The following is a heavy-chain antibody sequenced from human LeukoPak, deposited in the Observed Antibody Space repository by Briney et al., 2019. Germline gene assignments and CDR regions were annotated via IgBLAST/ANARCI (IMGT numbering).Heavy chain of an antibody. Sequence: PGGSLRLSCAASGFTFSSYWMSWVRQAPGKGLEWVANIKQDGSEKYYVDSVKGRFTISRDNAKNSLYLQMNSLRAEDTAVYYCARIKTGYYNVWDYWGQGTLVTVSS. J-gene: IGHJ4*02. CDR1: GFTFSSYW. D-gene: IGHD3-9*01. V-gene: IGHV3-7*01. CDR3: ARIKTGYYNVWDY. CDR2: IKQDGSEK.